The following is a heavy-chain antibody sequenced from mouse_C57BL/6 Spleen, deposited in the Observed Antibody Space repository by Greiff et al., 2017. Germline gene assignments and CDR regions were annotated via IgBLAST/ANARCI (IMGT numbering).Heavy chain of an antibody. Sequence: EVQLQQSGPVLVKPGASVKMSCKASGYTFTDYYMNWVKQSHGKSLEWIGVINPYNGGTSYNQKFKGKATLTVDKSSSTAYMELSSLTSEDSAVYYCWFITTVVATGYFDVWGTGTTVTVSS. J-gene: IGHJ1*03. D-gene: IGHD1-1*01. CDR3: WFITTVVATGYFDV. CDR1: GYTFTDYY. V-gene: IGHV1-19*01. CDR2: INPYNGGT.